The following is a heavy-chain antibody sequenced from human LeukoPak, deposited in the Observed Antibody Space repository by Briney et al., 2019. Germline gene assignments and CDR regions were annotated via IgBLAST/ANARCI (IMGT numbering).Heavy chain of an antibody. J-gene: IGHJ4*02. D-gene: IGHD3-16*01. CDR1: GYTFTDYY. Sequence: VASVKVSCKVSGYTFTDYYMHWVQQAPGKGREWMGLVDPEDGETIYAEKFQGRVTITADTSTDTAYMELSSLRSEDTAVYYCATDPNGLPGGYWGQGTLVTVSS. CDR2: VDPEDGET. CDR3: ATDPNGLPGGY. V-gene: IGHV1-69-2*01.